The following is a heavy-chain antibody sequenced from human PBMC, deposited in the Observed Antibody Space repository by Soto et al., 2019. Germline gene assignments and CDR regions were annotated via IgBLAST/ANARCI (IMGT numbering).Heavy chain of an antibody. CDR3: AKLGMTTTNRDY. CDR1: RFAFSRYW. D-gene: IGHD4-17*01. CDR2: IKTDGSIT. Sequence: GSLRLSCTASRFAFSRYWMHWVRQAPGKGLVWVSRIKTDGSITQYADSGKGRFTISRDNAKNTLYLQMTSLRAEDTALYYCAKLGMTTTNRDYWGQGTQATVPQ. V-gene: IGHV3-74*01. J-gene: IGHJ4*02.